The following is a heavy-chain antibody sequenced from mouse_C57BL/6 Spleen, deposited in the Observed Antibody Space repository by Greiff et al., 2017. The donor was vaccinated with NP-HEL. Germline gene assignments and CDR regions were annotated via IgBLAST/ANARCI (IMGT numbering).Heavy chain of an antibody. V-gene: IGHV1-69*01. J-gene: IGHJ2*01. CDR2: IDPSDSYT. Sequence: VQLQQSGAELVMPGASVKLSCKASGYTFTSYWMHWVKQRPGQGLEWIGEIDPSDSYTNYNQKFKGKSTLTVDKSSSTAYMQLSSLTSEDSAVYYCARGYYYGSEGAFDYWGQGTTLTVSS. CDR1: GYTFTSYW. D-gene: IGHD1-1*01. CDR3: ARGYYYGSEGAFDY.